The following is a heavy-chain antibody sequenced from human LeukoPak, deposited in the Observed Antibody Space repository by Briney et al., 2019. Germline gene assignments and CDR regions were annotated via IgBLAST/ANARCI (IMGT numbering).Heavy chain of an antibody. CDR2: ISGSGGST. CDR1: GFTFSSYA. CDR3: AKDLAGAGYSDY. V-gene: IGHV3-23*01. J-gene: IGHJ4*02. Sequence: GGSLRLSCAASGFTFSSYAMSGGRQAPGKGLGRVSAISGSGGSTYYADSVKGRFTISRENSKNTLYLQMNRLRAEATAVYYCAKDLAGAGYSDYWGQGTQVTVPS. D-gene: IGHD6-19*01.